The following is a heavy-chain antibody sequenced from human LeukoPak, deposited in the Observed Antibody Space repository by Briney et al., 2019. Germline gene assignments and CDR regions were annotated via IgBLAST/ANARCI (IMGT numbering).Heavy chain of an antibody. Sequence: ASVKVSCKASGYTFTGYYMHWVRQAPGQGLEWMGWINPNSGGTNYAQKFQGRVTMTRDTSISTAYMELSRLRSDDTAVYYCARDHLDFWSGYIYFDYWGQGTLVTVSS. J-gene: IGHJ4*02. CDR3: ARDHLDFWSGYIYFDY. CDR2: INPNSGGT. D-gene: IGHD3-3*01. V-gene: IGHV1-2*02. CDR1: GYTFTGYY.